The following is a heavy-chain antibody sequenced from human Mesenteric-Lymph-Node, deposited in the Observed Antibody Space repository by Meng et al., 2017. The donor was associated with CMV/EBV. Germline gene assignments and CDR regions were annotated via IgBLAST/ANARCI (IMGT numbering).Heavy chain of an antibody. CDR1: GYTFSSYA. CDR2: INIVEDKT. D-gene: IGHD3-16*01. J-gene: IGHJ4*02. Sequence: QVQLAQSGAEVKKPGASVKVSCKASGYTFSSYAMHWVRQAPGQRLEWMGWINIVEDKTKTSQNFQGRVTLTRDTSANTAYMELSSLRSDDTAVYYCARTNNWGFDYWGQGTLVTVSS. V-gene: IGHV1-3*04. CDR3: ARTNNWGFDY.